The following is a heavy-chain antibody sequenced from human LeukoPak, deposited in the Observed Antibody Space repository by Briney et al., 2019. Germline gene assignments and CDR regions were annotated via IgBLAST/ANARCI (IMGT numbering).Heavy chain of an antibody. Sequence: ASVKVSCKASGGTFSSYAISWVRQAPGQGLEWMGGIIPIFGTANYAQKFQGRVTITTDESTSTAYMELSSLRSEDTAVYYCARARQQLEVSGDYWGQGTLVTVSS. D-gene: IGHD1-1*01. V-gene: IGHV1-69*05. CDR1: GGTFSSYA. CDR3: ARARQQLEVSGDY. CDR2: IIPIFGTA. J-gene: IGHJ4*02.